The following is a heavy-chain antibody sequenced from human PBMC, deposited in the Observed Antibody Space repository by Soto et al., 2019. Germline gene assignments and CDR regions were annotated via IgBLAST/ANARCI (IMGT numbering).Heavy chain of an antibody. Sequence: EVQLVESGGGLVQPGGSLRLSCAASGFTFNTYYMNWVRQAPGKGLEWVANIKQDGSETYYMDSVRGRFTISRDNAKSSLSLQMNSLRAEDTAVYYCARDWGYCSGGTCYTVLDYWGHGTLVTVSS. CDR2: IKQDGSET. D-gene: IGHD2-15*01. J-gene: IGHJ4*01. V-gene: IGHV3-7*01. CDR3: ARDWGYCSGGTCYTVLDY. CDR1: GFTFNTYY.